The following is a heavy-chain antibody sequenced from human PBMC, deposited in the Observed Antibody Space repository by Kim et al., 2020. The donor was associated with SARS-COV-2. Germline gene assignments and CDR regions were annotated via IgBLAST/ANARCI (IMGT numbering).Heavy chain of an antibody. CDR2: INHSGST. V-gene: IGHV4-34*01. CDR1: GGSFSGYY. J-gene: IGHJ4*02. D-gene: IGHD5-18*01. CDR3: AEGNTAMVIDY. Sequence: SETLSLTCAVYGGSFSGYYWSWIRQPPGKGLEWIGEINHSGSTNYNPSLKSRVTISVDTSKNQFSLKLSSVTAADTAVYYCAEGNTAMVIDYWGQGTLVTVSS.